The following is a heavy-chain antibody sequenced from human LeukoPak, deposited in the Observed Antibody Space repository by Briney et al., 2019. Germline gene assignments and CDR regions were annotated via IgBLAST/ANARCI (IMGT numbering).Heavy chain of an antibody. CDR3: ARDSRREALHGFDI. CDR1: IGSISSSKW. CDR2: IYLYGTT. V-gene: IGHV4-4*02. Sequence: SETLSLTCSVSIGSISSSKWWSWVRQSPVKGLEWIGEIYLYGTTNYNPSFTSRVTMSVDRSRNQFSLKLTSVTAADTAVYYCARDSRREALHGFDIWGQGTMVTVSS. D-gene: IGHD1-26*01. J-gene: IGHJ3*02.